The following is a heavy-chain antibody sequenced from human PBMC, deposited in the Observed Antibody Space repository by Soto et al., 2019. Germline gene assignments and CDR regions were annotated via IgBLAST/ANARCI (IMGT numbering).Heavy chain of an antibody. CDR1: GFTVSSNY. CDR3: ARDFGAGYDFWRNDAFDI. J-gene: IGHJ3*02. Sequence: GGSLRLSCAASGFTVSSNYMSWVRQAPGKGLEWVSVIYSGGSTYYADSVKGRFTISRDNSKNTRNLQMNSLRAEETAVYYCARDFGAGYDFWRNDAFDIWGQGTMVTVSS. CDR2: IYSGGST. D-gene: IGHD3-3*01. V-gene: IGHV3-66*01.